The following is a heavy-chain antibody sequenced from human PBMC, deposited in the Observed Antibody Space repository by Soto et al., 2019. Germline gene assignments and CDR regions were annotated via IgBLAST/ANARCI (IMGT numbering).Heavy chain of an antibody. D-gene: IGHD3-10*01. V-gene: IGHV3-7*05. CDR1: GFTFSSYW. CDR3: ARDLPTMVRGVINKPVY. J-gene: IGHJ4*02. Sequence: EVQLVESGGGLVQPGGSLRLSCAASGFTFSSYWMSWVRQAPGKGLEWVANIKQDGSEKYYVDSVKGRFTISRDNAKNSLYLQMNSQRAEDTAGYYCARDLPTMVRGVINKPVYWGQGTLVTVSS. CDR2: IKQDGSEK.